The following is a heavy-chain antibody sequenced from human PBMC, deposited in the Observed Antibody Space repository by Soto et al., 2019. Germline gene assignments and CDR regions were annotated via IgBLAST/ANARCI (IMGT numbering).Heavy chain of an antibody. CDR2: IYPGDSDT. CDR3: ARSIAVAGPDY. V-gene: IGHV5-51*01. Sequence: PGDSLKISCKGSGYSFTSYWIAWVRQMPGKGLEWMGIIYPGDSDTRYSPSFQGQVTISADKSISTAYLQWSSLKASDTAIYYCARSIAVAGPDYWGQGTLVTVSS. J-gene: IGHJ4*02. D-gene: IGHD6-19*01. CDR1: GYSFTSYW.